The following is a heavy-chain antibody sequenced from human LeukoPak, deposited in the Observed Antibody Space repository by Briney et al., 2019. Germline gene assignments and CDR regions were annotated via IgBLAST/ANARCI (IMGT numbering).Heavy chain of an antibody. Sequence: SETLSLTCTVSGDSIGSYFWSWVRQPPGKGLEWIGYIYYSGSTYYNPSLKSRVTISVNTSKNQFSLKLNSVTAADTAVYFCARLVRIYGDYPPGWFDPWGQGALVTVSS. CDR3: ARLVRIYGDYPPGWFDP. CDR2: IYYSGST. J-gene: IGHJ5*02. V-gene: IGHV4-59*08. D-gene: IGHD4-17*01. CDR1: GDSIGSYF.